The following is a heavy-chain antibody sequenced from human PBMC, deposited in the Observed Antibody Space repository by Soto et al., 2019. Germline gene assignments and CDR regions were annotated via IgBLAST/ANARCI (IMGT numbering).Heavy chain of an antibody. CDR3: TGDASPDSSAWVLFDP. J-gene: IGHJ5*02. CDR1: GSTFRTFT. Sequence: WGTLRLPWAPSGSTFRTFTLNWIRQPPGKGLERCSTISSKSAYIYYTCALRARFTITRDNAKNSLHLQMNSLRAEDTAVYYCTGDASPDSSAWVLFDPSGPAPLVT. V-gene: IGHV3-21*01. CDR2: ISSKSAYI. D-gene: IGHD6-13*01.